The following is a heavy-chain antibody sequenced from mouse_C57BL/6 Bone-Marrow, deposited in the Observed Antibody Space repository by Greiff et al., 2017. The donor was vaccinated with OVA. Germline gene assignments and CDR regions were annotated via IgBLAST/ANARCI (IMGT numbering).Heavy chain of an antibody. CDR3: TRYDYGRNYFDD. CDR1: GYTFTDYE. V-gene: IGHV1-15*01. Sequence: QVQLQQSGAELVRPGASVTLSCKASGYTFTDYEMHWVKQTPVHGLEWIGAIDPETGGTAYNQKFKGKAILTADKSSSTAYMELRSLTSEDSAVYYCTRYDYGRNYFDDWGQGTTLTVSS. CDR2: IDPETGGT. J-gene: IGHJ2*01. D-gene: IGHD1-1*01.